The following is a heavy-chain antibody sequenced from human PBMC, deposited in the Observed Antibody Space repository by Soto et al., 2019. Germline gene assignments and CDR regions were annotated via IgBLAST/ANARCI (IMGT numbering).Heavy chain of an antibody. V-gene: IGHV1-69*01. CDR3: ARGPWTQEGPKYYFDF. Sequence: QVQLVQSGAEVKKPGSSVKVSCKASGGTFDTFAFSWVRQAPGQGLEWLGGIIPVLGRANYAQRFQDRVSASADGSTSTAFMDLSSLNADDTAVYYCARGPWTQEGPKYYFDFWGQGTLVTVSS. D-gene: IGHD5-18*01. CDR2: IIPVLGRA. J-gene: IGHJ4*02. CDR1: GGTFDTFA.